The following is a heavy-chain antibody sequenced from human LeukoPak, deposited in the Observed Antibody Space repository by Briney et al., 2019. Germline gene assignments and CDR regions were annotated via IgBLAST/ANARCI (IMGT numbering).Heavy chain of an antibody. D-gene: IGHD2-2*01. CDR1: GFTFSSYW. Sequence: GGSLRLSCAASGFTFSSYWMHWVRQAPGKGLVWVSRINSDGSTTAYADSVKGQFTISRDNAKNTLYLQMSSLRAEDTAVYYCARGDAYALNYWGQGTLVTVSS. V-gene: IGHV3-74*01. CDR2: INSDGSTT. CDR3: ARGDAYALNY. J-gene: IGHJ4*02.